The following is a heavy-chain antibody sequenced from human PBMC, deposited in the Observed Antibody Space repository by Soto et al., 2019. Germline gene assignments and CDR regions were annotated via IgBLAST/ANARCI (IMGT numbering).Heavy chain of an antibody. V-gene: IGHV3-13*01. CDR1: GFTFSSYD. CDR3: AVWDGYNDFDY. CDR2: IGTAGDT. D-gene: IGHD5-12*01. Sequence: GGSLRLSCAASGFTFSSYDMHWVRQATGKGLEWVSAIGTAGDTYYPGSVKGRFTISRENAKNSLYLQMNSLRAEDTAVYYCAVWDGYNDFDYWGQGTLVTVSS. J-gene: IGHJ4*02.